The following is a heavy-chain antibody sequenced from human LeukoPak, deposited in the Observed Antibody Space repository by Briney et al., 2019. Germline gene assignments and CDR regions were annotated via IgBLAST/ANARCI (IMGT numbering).Heavy chain of an antibody. J-gene: IGHJ4*02. CDR2: IYYSGST. V-gene: IGHV4-39*07. CDR3: ARGRPWSYSDSSGSQHYFDY. D-gene: IGHD3-22*01. CDR1: GGSISSSNFY. Sequence: PSETLSLTCTVSGGSISSSNFYWGWIRQPPGKGLEWIGSIYYSGSTYYNPSLKSRVTISVDTSKNQFSLKLSSVTAADTAVYYCARGRPWSYSDSSGSQHYFDYWGQGTLVTVSS.